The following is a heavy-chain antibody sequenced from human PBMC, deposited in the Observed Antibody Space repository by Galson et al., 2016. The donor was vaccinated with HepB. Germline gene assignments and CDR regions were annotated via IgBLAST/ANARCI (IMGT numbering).Heavy chain of an antibody. D-gene: IGHD1-7*01. CDR3: ARETTACAD. Sequence: SLRLSCAASGFNFNSHVMHWVRQAPGKGLEWVAVICHDGSGKYIADSVKGRFIISRDDAKNSLYLQMNSLRPEDTAMYYCARETTACADWGQGTLVTVSS. V-gene: IGHV3-33*01. J-gene: IGHJ4*02. CDR1: GFNFNSHV. CDR2: ICHDGSGK.